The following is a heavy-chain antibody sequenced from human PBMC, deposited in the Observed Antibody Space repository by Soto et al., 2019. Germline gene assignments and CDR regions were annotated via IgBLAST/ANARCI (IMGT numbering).Heavy chain of an antibody. CDR1: GGSFSGYY. V-gene: IGHV4-34*01. Sequence: SETLSLTCAVYGGSFSGYYWSWIRQPPGKGLEWIGEINHSGSTNYNPSLKSRVTISVDTSKNQFSLKLSSVTAADTAVYYCARGKGYCSGGSCSEFDYWGQETLVTVS. CDR2: INHSGST. J-gene: IGHJ4*02. D-gene: IGHD2-15*01. CDR3: ARGKGYCSGGSCSEFDY.